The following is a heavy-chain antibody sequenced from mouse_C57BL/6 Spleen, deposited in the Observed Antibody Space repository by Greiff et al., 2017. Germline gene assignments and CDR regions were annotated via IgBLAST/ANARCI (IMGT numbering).Heavy chain of an antibody. Sequence: QVQLQQSGPELVKPGASVKISCKASGYAFSSSRLNWVKPRPGKGLEWIGRSYPGDGETNYNGKFKGKATLTADKSSSTAYMQLSSLTSEDSAFYFCAREPFYYDYGGFAYWGQGTLVTVSA. CDR3: AREPFYYDYGGFAY. J-gene: IGHJ3*01. D-gene: IGHD2-4*01. V-gene: IGHV1-82*01. CDR2: SYPGDGET. CDR1: GYAFSSSR.